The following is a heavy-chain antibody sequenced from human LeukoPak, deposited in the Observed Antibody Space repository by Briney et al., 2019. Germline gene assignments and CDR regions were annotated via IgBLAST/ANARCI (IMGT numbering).Heavy chain of an antibody. CDR3: ARDRGGNYVRSWFDP. D-gene: IGHD1-7*01. Sequence: SETLSLTCAVSGGSISSGGYSWSWIRQPAGKGLEWIGRIYASGSTNYNPSLKSRVTMSVDMSKNQFSLKLSSVTAADTAVYYCARDRGGNYVRSWFDPWGQGTLVTVSS. CDR2: IYASGST. V-gene: IGHV4-61*02. J-gene: IGHJ5*02. CDR1: GGSISSGGYS.